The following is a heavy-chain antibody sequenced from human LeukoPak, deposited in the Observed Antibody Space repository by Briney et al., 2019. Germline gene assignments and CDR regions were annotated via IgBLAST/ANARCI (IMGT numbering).Heavy chain of an antibody. J-gene: IGHJ4*02. CDR1: GGSISSSSYY. CDR3: ARYHNGYDDY. Sequence: SETLSLTCTVSGGSISSSSYYWGWIRQPPGKRLEWIGSIYYSGTTYYSPSLKSRVTISLDTSKSQFSLILSSVTAADTAVYYCARYHNGYDDYWGQGTLVTVSS. V-gene: IGHV4-39*07. D-gene: IGHD5-12*01. CDR2: IYYSGTT.